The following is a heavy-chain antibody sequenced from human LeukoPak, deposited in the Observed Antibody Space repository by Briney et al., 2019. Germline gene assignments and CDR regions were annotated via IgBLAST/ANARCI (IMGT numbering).Heavy chain of an antibody. CDR1: GGTFSSYA. Sequence: GASVKVSCKASGGTFSSYAISWVRQAPGQGLEWMGRIIPILGTANYAQKFQGRVTITADKSTSTAYMELSSLRSEDTAVYFCARMSVIGPSQFDFWGQGTLVTVSS. CDR3: ARMSVIGPSQFDF. J-gene: IGHJ4*02. V-gene: IGHV1-69*04. D-gene: IGHD2-21*01. CDR2: IIPILGTA.